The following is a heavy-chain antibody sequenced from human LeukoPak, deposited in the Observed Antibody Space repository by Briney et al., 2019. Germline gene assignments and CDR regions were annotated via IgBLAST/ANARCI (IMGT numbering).Heavy chain of an antibody. CDR2: ISGSGGST. CDR1: GFTFSSYA. Sequence: PGGSLRLSCAASGFTFSSYAMSWVRQAPGKGLEWGSAISGSGGSTYYADSVKGRFTISRDNFKNTLYLQMNSLRAEDTAVYCCAKDRGLIAVAGQGDLFDYWGQGTLVTVSS. CDR3: AKDRGLIAVAGQGDLFDY. J-gene: IGHJ4*02. V-gene: IGHV3-23*01. D-gene: IGHD6-19*01.